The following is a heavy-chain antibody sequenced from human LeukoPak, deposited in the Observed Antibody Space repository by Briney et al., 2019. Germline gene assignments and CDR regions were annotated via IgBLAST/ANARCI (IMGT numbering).Heavy chain of an antibody. CDR3: AVANRGAEYFQH. Sequence: SETLSLTCTVSGGSISSGGYYWSWIRQPPGKGLEWIGYIYHSGSTYYNPSLKSRVTISVDRSKNQFSLKLSSVTAADTAVYYCAVANRGAEYFQHWGQGTLVTVSS. V-gene: IGHV4-30-2*01. CDR2: IYHSGST. CDR1: GGSISSGGYY. D-gene: IGHD2/OR15-2a*01. J-gene: IGHJ1*01.